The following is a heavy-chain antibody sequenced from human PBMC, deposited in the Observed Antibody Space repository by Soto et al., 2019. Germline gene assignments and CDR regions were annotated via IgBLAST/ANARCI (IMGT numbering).Heavy chain of an antibody. V-gene: IGHV1-69*13. CDR1: GGTFSSYA. CDR2: IIPIFGTA. Sequence: SVKVSCKASGGTFSSYAISWVRQAPGQGLEWMGGIIPIFGTANYAQKFQGRVTITADESTSTAYMELSSLRSENTAVYYCARDLMVKGNLDYWGQGTLVTVSS. J-gene: IGHJ4*02. D-gene: IGHD5-18*01. CDR3: ARDLMVKGNLDY.